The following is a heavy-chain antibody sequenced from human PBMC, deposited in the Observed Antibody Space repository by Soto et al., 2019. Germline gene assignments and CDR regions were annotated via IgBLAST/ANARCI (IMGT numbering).Heavy chain of an antibody. Sequence: QVQLVQSGAEVKKPGSSVKVSCKASGGTFSSYAISWVRQAPGQGLEWMGGIIPIFGTANYAQKFQGRVTITADESTNTAYMELSSLRSEDTAVYYCARDRPYCSGGSCYGYYYGMDVWGQGTTVTVSS. J-gene: IGHJ6*02. CDR2: IIPIFGTA. CDR1: GGTFSSYA. D-gene: IGHD2-15*01. V-gene: IGHV1-69*12. CDR3: ARDRPYCSGGSCYGYYYGMDV.